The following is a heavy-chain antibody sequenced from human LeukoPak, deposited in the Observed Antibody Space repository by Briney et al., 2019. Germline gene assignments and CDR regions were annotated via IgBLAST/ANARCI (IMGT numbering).Heavy chain of an antibody. CDR2: IIPIFGTA. J-gene: IGHJ4*02. CDR1: GGTSSSYA. CDR3: ARDYCSSTSCYLDY. Sequence: GASVKVSCKASGGTSSSYAISWVRQAPGQGLEWMGGIIPIFGTANYAQKFQGRVTITADESTSTAYMELSSLRSEDTAVYYCARDYCSSTSCYLDYWGQGTLVTVSS. V-gene: IGHV1-69*13. D-gene: IGHD2-2*01.